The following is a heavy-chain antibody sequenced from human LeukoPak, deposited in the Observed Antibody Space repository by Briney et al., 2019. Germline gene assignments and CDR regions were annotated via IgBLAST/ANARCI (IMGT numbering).Heavy chain of an antibody. Sequence: GGSLRLSCAASGFTFSGYPIHWVRQAPGKGLEWVAVISYDGSNKYYADSVKGRFTISRDNSKNTLYLQMNSLRAEDTAVYYCARTYCGGDCYAIFDYGMDVWGQGTTVTVSS. CDR3: ARTYCGGDCYAIFDYGMDV. J-gene: IGHJ6*02. CDR2: ISYDGSNK. CDR1: GFTFSGYP. D-gene: IGHD2-21*02. V-gene: IGHV3-30-3*01.